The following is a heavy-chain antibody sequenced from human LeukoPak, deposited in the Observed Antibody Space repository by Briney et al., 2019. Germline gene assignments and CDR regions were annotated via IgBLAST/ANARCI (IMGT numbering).Heavy chain of an antibody. Sequence: GGSLRLSCEASGFTFSTFAMIWVRQPPGKGLEWVSSIFPSGGEIHYADSVRGRLTISRDNSKSTLSLQMNSLRAEDTAVYYCARFIAAPYYFDYWGRGTLVTVSS. CDR1: GFTFSTFA. J-gene: IGHJ4*02. D-gene: IGHD6-13*01. V-gene: IGHV3-23*01. CDR3: ARFIAAPYYFDY. CDR2: IFPSGGEI.